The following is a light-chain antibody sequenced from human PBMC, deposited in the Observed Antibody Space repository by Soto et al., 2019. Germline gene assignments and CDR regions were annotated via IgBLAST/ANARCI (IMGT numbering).Light chain of an antibody. CDR2: SNN. J-gene: IGLJ1*01. Sequence: QSVLTQPPSASWTPGQRVTISCSGSSSNIGRNAVNWYQQLPGTAPKLLIYSNNQRPSGVPDRFSGSKSGTSASLAISGLQSEDEADYYRAAWDDSLNGYVFGPGTKVTVL. V-gene: IGLV1-44*01. CDR3: AAWDDSLNGYV. CDR1: SSNIGRNA.